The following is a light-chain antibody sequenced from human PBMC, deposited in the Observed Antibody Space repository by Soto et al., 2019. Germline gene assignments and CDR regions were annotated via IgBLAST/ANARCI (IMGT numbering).Light chain of an antibody. CDR2: ATS. CDR3: QQSYRTPSIT. V-gene: IGKV1-39*01. J-gene: IGKJ5*01. Sequence: DIQMTQSPSSLSASVGDRVTITCRASESISGYLNWFQQKPGKAPKLLIYATSSLQSGVPSRFSGSGSGTDFTLTISSLQPEDFATYYCQQSYRTPSITFGQGTRLEI. CDR1: ESISGY.